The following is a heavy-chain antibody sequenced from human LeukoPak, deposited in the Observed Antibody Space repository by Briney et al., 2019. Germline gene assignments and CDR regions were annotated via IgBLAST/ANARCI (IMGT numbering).Heavy chain of an antibody. J-gene: IGHJ4*02. CDR3: AKGYSSGWYRWDYFDY. CDR2: ISGSGGST. V-gene: IGHV3-23*01. D-gene: IGHD6-19*01. CDR1: EFTFSSYA. Sequence: PGGSLRLSCAASEFTFSSYAMSWVRQAPGKGLEWVSAISGSGGSTYYADSVKGRFTISRDNSKNTLYLQMNSLRAEDMALYHCAKGYSSGWYRWDYFDYWGQGTLVTVSS.